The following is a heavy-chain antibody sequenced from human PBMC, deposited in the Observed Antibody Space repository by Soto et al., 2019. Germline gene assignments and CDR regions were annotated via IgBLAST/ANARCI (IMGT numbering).Heavy chain of an antibody. CDR3: TNDFYGSLNY. CDR1: GITFSGSW. V-gene: IGHV3-74*03. J-gene: IGHJ4*02. D-gene: IGHD3-10*01. CDR2: INTYGSDT. Sequence: GGSLRLSCVASGITFSGSWMDWVRQDPRKGLLWVSRINTYGSDTTYADSVKGRLTISRDNAKNTLYLQMNNLRPEDTAVYYCTNDFYGSLNYWGQGTLVTVSS.